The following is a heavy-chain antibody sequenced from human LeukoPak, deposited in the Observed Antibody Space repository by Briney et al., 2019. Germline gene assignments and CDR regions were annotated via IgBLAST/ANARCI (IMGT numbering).Heavy chain of an antibody. Sequence: PSETLSLTCTVSGGFTSPYKWSWIRQPPGKGLEWIGFVYNSGSTNYNPSLKSRVTISVDTSKNQFSLKLTSVSAADTAAYYCAREWSAFDMWGQGTMVTVSS. V-gene: IGHV4-4*08. CDR1: GGFTSPYK. J-gene: IGHJ3*02. CDR2: VYNSGST. D-gene: IGHD2-8*01. CDR3: AREWSAFDM.